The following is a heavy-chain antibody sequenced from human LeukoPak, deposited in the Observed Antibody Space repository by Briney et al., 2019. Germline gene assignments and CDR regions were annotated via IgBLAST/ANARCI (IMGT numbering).Heavy chain of an antibody. CDR3: ASLTMIVVVNDAFDI. Sequence: GGSLRLSCAASGFTFSSYSMNWVRQAPGKGLEWVSSISSSSSYIYYADSVKGRFTISRDNAKNSLYLQMNSLRAEDTAVYYCASLTMIVVVNDAFDIWGQGTMVTVPS. CDR2: ISSSSSYI. J-gene: IGHJ3*02. V-gene: IGHV3-21*01. CDR1: GFTFSSYS. D-gene: IGHD3-22*01.